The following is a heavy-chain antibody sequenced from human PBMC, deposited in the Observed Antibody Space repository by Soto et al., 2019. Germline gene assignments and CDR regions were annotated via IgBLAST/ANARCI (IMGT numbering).Heavy chain of an antibody. J-gene: IGHJ4*02. CDR2: VNWNGGST. CDR3: VRGASLNFDY. D-gene: IGHD1-26*01. Sequence: EVQLVESGGGVLRPGGSLRLSCAASGVTFDDYGMSWARQAPGKGLEWVSGVNWNGGSTGYADSVKGRFTISRDNAKNSLYLQMNSLRAEDTAFYYCVRGASLNFDYWGQGTLVTVSS. V-gene: IGHV3-20*04. CDR1: GVTFDDYG.